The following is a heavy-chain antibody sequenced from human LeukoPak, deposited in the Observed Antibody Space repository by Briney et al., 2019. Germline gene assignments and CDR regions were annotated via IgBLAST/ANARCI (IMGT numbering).Heavy chain of an antibody. CDR1: GYTFTSYG. D-gene: IGHD3-16*02. J-gene: IGHJ4*02. CDR2: ISAYNGNT. Sequence: GASVNVSCKASGYTFTSYGISWVRQAPGQGLEWMGWISAYNGNTNYAQKLQGRVTMTTDTSTSTAYMELRSLRSDDTAVYYCARVHHYDYVWGSYRYTDEVDYWGQGTLVTVSS. CDR3: ARVHHYDYVWGSYRYTDEVDY. V-gene: IGHV1-18*01.